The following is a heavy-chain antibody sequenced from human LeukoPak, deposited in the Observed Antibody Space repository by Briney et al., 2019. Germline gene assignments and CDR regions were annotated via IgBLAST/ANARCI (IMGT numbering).Heavy chain of an antibody. CDR2: IRSKAYRGTT. CDR1: GFNFGDHA. V-gene: IGHV3-49*04. CDR3: SRGPIQLWVHNGVDV. J-gene: IGHJ6*02. D-gene: IGHD5-18*01. Sequence: GGSLRLSCTTSGFNFGDHAMTWVRHAPGKGLEWVGFIRSKAYRGTTEYAASVKGRFTISRDDSKSVVYLQMNSLKSEDTAVYYCSRGPIQLWVHNGVDVWGQGTTVTVSS.